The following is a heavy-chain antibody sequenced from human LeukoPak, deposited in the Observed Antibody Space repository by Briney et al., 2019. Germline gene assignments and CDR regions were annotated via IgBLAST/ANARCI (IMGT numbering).Heavy chain of an antibody. CDR1: GGTFSSYA. D-gene: IGHD1-26*01. CDR3: ARGKMELQDAFDI. CDR2: IIPIFGTA. Sequence: SVKVSCKASGGTFSSYAISWVRQAPGQGLEWMGGIIPIFGTANYAQKFQGRATITADESTSTAYMELSSLRSEDTAVYYCARGKMELQDAFDIWGQGTMVTVSS. V-gene: IGHV1-69*13. J-gene: IGHJ3*02.